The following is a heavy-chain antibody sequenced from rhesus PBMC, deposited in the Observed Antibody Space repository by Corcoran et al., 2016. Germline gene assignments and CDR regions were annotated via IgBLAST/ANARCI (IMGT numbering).Heavy chain of an antibody. J-gene: IGHJ4*01. V-gene: IGHV1S9*01. CDR1: GYTFTNYY. Sequence: QVQLVQSGAEVKKPGASVKLSCKASGYTFTNYYINWVRQAPGQVFEWMGWINPNDGNACSAQKVQGRVTLTRDPSTSTAYMELSSLRSEDTAIYYCTRPDDYGHYDSWGQGVLVTVSS. D-gene: IGHD3-9*01. CDR2: INPNDGNA. CDR3: TRPDDYGHYDS.